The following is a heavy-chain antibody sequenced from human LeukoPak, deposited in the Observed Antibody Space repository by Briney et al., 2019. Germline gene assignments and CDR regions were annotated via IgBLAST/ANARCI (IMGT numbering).Heavy chain of an antibody. CDR3: AKDHYWSIDY. Sequence: GGSLRLSCAASGFDFSSNWMHWVRHAPGQGLVWVSRIKGDGISTNYADSVKGRFTISRDIAKNTLYLQMNSLRAEDTSVYYCAKDHYWSIDYWGRGTLVTVSS. CDR1: GFDFSSNW. CDR2: IKGDGIST. J-gene: IGHJ4*02. D-gene: IGHD3-3*01. V-gene: IGHV3-74*01.